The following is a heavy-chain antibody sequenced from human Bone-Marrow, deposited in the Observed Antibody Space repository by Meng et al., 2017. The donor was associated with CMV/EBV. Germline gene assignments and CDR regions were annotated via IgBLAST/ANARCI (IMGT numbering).Heavy chain of an antibody. D-gene: IGHD2-8*01. CDR2: IWYDGSNK. CDR3: ARDAVYAIRAH. J-gene: IGHJ4*02. Sequence: GESLKISCAASGFTFSSYGMHWVRQAPGKGLEWVAVIWYDGSNKYFADSVKGRFTISRDNAKNSLYLQMHSLRAEDTAVYYCARDAVYAIRAHWGQGTLVTVSS. V-gene: IGHV3-33*01. CDR1: GFTFSSYG.